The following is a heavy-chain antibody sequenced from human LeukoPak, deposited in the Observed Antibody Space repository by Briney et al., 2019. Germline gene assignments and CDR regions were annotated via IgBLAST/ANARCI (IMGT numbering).Heavy chain of an antibody. D-gene: IGHD6-19*01. CDR2: INQDGSDK. CDR3: ARNFWDSSAWYSPGHCDY. V-gene: IGHV3-7*01. CDR1: GFTFSAYW. Sequence: GGSLRLSCAASGFTFSAYWMSWVRQAPGLGLEWLANINQDGSDKYYVDSVRGRFTISRDNAKNSLYLQMNSLRAEDTAVYYCARNFWDSSAWYSPGHCDYWGQGTLVTVSS. J-gene: IGHJ4*02.